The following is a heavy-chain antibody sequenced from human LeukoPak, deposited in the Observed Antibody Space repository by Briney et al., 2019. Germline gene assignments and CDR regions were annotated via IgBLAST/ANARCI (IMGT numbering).Heavy chain of an antibody. V-gene: IGHV1-69*13. CDR1: GGTFSSYA. Sequence: SVKVSCKASGGTFSSYAISWVRQAPGQGLEWMGGIIPIFGTANYAQKFQGRVTITADESTSTAYMELSSLRFEDTAVYYCASRSYNWNYSPFDYWGQGTLVTVSS. CDR3: ASRSYNWNYSPFDY. D-gene: IGHD1-7*01. J-gene: IGHJ4*02. CDR2: IIPIFGTA.